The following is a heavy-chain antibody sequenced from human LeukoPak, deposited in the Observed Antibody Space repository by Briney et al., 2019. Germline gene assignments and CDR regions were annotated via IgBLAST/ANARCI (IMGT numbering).Heavy chain of an antibody. CDR3: ARRNGYNSDY. CDR1: GYSFTSYW. CDR2: TYPGDSDT. D-gene: IGHD5-24*01. J-gene: IGHJ4*02. V-gene: IGHV5-51*01. Sequence: GEPLNISCKGSGYSFTSYWSGWVRQLPAKGLGWMGITYPGDSDTRYSPSFQGQVTISADKSISTAYQQWSSLRASDTAMYYCARRNGYNSDYWGQGTLVTVSS.